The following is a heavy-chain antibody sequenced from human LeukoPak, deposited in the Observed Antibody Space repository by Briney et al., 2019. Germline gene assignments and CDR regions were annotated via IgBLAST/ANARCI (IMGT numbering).Heavy chain of an antibody. J-gene: IGHJ6*02. CDR3: ARGGGLDV. D-gene: IGHD3-16*01. Sequence: GGSLRLSCVGSGFTFNNAWMNWARQAPGKGLEWVASINHNGNVNYYVDSVKGRFTISRDNAKNSLYLQMSNLRAEDTAVYFCARGGGLDVWGQGATATVSS. CDR2: INHNGNVN. V-gene: IGHV3-7*03. CDR1: GFTFNNAW.